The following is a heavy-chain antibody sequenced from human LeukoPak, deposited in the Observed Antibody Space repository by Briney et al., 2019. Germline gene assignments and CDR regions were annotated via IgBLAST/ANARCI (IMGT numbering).Heavy chain of an antibody. CDR1: RFTFASYA. CDR2: ISPSGGST. J-gene: IGHJ3*01. V-gene: IGHV3-23*01. CDR3: AITGG. D-gene: IGHD4-11*01. Sequence: GGSLRLSCAACRFTFASYAVTWVRQAPGKGLEWVSGISPSGGSTYYADSVKGRFTISRDNSKNTLYLQMNSLRGEDTAVYYCAITGGWGQGTVVTVSS.